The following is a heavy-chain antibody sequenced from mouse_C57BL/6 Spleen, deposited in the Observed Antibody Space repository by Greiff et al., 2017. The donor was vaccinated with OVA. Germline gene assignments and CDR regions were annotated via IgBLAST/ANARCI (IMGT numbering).Heavy chain of an antibody. CDR1: GYSITSGSY. J-gene: IGHJ1*03. D-gene: IGHD2-5*01. CDR2: ISYDGST. V-gene: IGHV3-6*01. CDR3: AYYYSNPYWYFDG. Sequence: DVQLQESGPGLVKPSQSLTLSCSVTGYSITSGSYWYWIRQFPANKLDWMGYISYDGSTNYNPSLTNRISITRDTSKNQLYLKLNSVTTEDTATCYGAYYYSNPYWYFDGWGTGTTVTVSS.